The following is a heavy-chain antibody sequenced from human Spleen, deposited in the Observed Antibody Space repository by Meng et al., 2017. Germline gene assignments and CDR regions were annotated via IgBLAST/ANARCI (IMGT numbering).Heavy chain of an antibody. CDR1: GGSVSSGSYY. Sequence: SETLSLTCTVSGGSVSSGSYYWSWIRQPPGQGLEWIGYIYYSGSTNYNPSLKSRVTISVDTSKNQFSLKLTSVTAADTAVYYCAGGAVVTLIFYHAMDAWGQGTTVTVSS. V-gene: IGHV4-61*01. D-gene: IGHD2-21*02. J-gene: IGHJ6*02. CDR2: IYYSGST. CDR3: AGGAVVTLIFYHAMDA.